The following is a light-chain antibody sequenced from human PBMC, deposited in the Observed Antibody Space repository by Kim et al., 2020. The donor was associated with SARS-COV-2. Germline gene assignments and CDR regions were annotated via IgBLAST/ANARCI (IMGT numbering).Light chain of an antibody. J-gene: IGLJ2*01. V-gene: IGLV3-21*04. Sequence: APGKTARITCGGTNIGSKSVTWYQQRPGQAPGVVIYYARNRPSGIPERFSVSSSGNTATLTISGVEAGDEADYYCQVWDGSSDHSAFGGGTQLTVL. CDR3: QVWDGSSDHSA. CDR2: YAR. CDR1: NIGSKS.